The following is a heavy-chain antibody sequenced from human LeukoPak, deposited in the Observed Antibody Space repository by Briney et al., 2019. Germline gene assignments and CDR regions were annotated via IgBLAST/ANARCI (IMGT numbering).Heavy chain of an antibody. CDR2: INTGNGNE. Sequence: ASVKVSCKASGYTFTDYGMHWVRQAPGQGLEWMAWINTGNGNEKYSEKFQGRVTITRDTSASTAYMDLSSLRSEDTAVYYCARVPLHDSNKYYYPHWGQGTVVTVSS. CDR1: GYTFTDYG. CDR3: ARVPLHDSNKYYYPH. J-gene: IGHJ1*01. V-gene: IGHV1-3*04. D-gene: IGHD3-10*01.